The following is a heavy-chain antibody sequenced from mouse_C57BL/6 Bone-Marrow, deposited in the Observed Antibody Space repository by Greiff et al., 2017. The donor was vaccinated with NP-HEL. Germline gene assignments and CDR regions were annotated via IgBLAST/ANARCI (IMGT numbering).Heavy chain of an antibody. Sequence: VKLMESGPELVKPGASVKISCKASGYAFSSSWMNWVKQRPGKGLEWIGRIYPGDGDTNYNGKFKGKATLTADKSSSTAYMQLSSLTSEDSAVYFCARGGDYFYWYFDVWGTGTTVTVSS. V-gene: IGHV1-82*01. D-gene: IGHD2-4*01. CDR3: ARGGDYFYWYFDV. CDR1: GYAFSSSW. J-gene: IGHJ1*03. CDR2: IYPGDGDT.